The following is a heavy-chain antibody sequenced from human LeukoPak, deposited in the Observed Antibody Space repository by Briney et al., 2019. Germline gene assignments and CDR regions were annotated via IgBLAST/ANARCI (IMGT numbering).Heavy chain of an antibody. V-gene: IGHV1-18*01. D-gene: IGHD3-22*01. Sequence: ASVKVSCKASGYTFTSYGISWVRQAPGQGLEWMGWISAYNGNTNYAQKLQSRVTMTTDTSTSTAYMELRSLRSDDTAVYYCARTRHYYDSRYFDLWGRGTLVTVSS. J-gene: IGHJ2*01. CDR3: ARTRHYYDSRYFDL. CDR2: ISAYNGNT. CDR1: GYTFTSYG.